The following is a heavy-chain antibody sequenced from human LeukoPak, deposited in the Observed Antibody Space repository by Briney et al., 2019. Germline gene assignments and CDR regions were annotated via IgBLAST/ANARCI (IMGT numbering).Heavy chain of an antibody. D-gene: IGHD5-12*01. V-gene: IGHV4-59*08. J-gene: IGHJ4*02. Sequence: SETLSLTCTVSGGSISPYYWSWIRQPPGKGLEWIGYTHYSGSTNHNPSLKSRVTISIDTSKNRISLKLSSVAAADTAVYYCARHRTMTSGYDFWGRGTLVAVSP. CDR2: THYSGST. CDR3: ARHRTMTSGYDF. CDR1: GGSISPYY.